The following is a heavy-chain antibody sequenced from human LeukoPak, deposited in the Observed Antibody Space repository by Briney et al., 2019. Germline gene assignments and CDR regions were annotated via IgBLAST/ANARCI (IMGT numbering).Heavy chain of an antibody. CDR3: ARKSGPYSTSPRGGWFDP. CDR1: GFTFSSYS. D-gene: IGHD6-6*01. CDR2: ISSSSSYI. Sequence: GGSLRLSCAASGFTFSSYSMNWVRQAPGKGLEWVSSISSSSSYIYYADSVKGRFTISRDNAKNSLYLQMNSLRAEGTAVYYRARKSGPYSTSPRGGWFDPWGQGTLVTVSS. J-gene: IGHJ5*02. V-gene: IGHV3-21*06.